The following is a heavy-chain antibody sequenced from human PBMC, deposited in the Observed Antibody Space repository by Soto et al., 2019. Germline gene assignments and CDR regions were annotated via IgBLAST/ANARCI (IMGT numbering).Heavy chain of an antibody. V-gene: IGHV1-69*12. J-gene: IGHJ4*02. Sequence: QVQLVQSGAEVKKPGSSVNVSCKASGGTFNSYIISWVRQAPGQGLEWMGGIIPIFGTVNYAQKFQGRVTITADESTSTAYMELSSLRSEDTAMYYCARGMRYDTMIGWGQGTLVTVPS. D-gene: IGHD3-22*01. CDR2: IIPIFGTV. CDR1: GGTFNSYI. CDR3: ARGMRYDTMIG.